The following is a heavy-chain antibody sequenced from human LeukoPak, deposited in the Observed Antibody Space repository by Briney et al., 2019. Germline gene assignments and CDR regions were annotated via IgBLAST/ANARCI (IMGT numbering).Heavy chain of an antibody. CDR1: GFTFSSYA. Sequence: GRSLRLSCAASAASGFTFSSYAFHWVRQAPGKGLEWVAVISYDGSNKYYADSVKGRFTISRDNSKNTLYLQMNSLRAEDTAVYYCARDVMVRGAHYGVYYGMDVWGQGTTVTVSS. D-gene: IGHD3-10*01. J-gene: IGHJ6*02. CDR3: ARDVMVRGAHYGVYYGMDV. CDR2: ISYDGSNK. V-gene: IGHV3-30-3*01.